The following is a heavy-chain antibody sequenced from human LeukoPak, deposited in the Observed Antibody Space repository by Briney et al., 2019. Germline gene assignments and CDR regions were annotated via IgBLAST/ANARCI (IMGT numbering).Heavy chain of an antibody. CDR2: IYSSGST. CDR3: ARYTPLVTGFDY. Sequence: PSETLSLTCTVSGGSISSYYWSWIRQPPGKGLEWIGYIYSSGSTNYNPSLKSRVTISVDTSKNQFSLKLSSVTAADTAVYYCARYTPLVTGFDYWGQGTLVTVSS. J-gene: IGHJ4*02. CDR1: GGSISSYY. V-gene: IGHV4-59*01. D-gene: IGHD5-18*01.